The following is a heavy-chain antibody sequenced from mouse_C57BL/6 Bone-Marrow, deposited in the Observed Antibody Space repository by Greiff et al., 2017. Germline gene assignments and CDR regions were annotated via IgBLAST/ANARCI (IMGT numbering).Heavy chain of an antibody. Sequence: VQLQQSGPVLVKPGASVKMSCKASGYTFTDYYMNWVKQSHGKSLEWIGVINPYNGGTSYNQKFKGKATLTVDKSSSTAYMELNSLTSEDSAVYYCARGITTVVATNAMDYWGQGTSVTVSS. CDR2: INPYNGGT. J-gene: IGHJ4*01. V-gene: IGHV1-19*01. D-gene: IGHD1-1*01. CDR3: ARGITTVVATNAMDY. CDR1: GYTFTDYY.